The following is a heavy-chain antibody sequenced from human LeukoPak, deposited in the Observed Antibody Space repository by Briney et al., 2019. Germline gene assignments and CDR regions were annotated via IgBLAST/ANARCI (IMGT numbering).Heavy chain of an antibody. V-gene: IGHV1-3*01. Sequence: ASVKVSCKASGYTFTSYATHWVRQAPGQRLEWMGWINAGNGNTKYSQKFQGRVTITRDTSASTAYMELSSLRSEDTAVYYCAREGLVRYFDWSPTNAFDIWGQGTMVTVSS. J-gene: IGHJ3*02. CDR2: INAGNGNT. D-gene: IGHD3-9*01. CDR1: GYTFTSYA. CDR3: AREGLVRYFDWSPTNAFDI.